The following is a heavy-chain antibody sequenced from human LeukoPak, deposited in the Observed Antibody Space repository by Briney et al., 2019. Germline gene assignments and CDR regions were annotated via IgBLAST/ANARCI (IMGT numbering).Heavy chain of an antibody. V-gene: IGHV4-59*01. Sequence: SETLSLTCTVSGGSISSYYWSWIRQPPGKGLEWIGYIYYSGSTNYNPSLKSRVTISVDTSKNQFSLKLSPVTAADTAVYYCARAHSIASYYYGVDVWGQGTTVTVSS. CDR3: ARAHSIASYYYGVDV. D-gene: IGHD2/OR15-2a*01. CDR1: GGSISSYY. CDR2: IYYSGST. J-gene: IGHJ6*02.